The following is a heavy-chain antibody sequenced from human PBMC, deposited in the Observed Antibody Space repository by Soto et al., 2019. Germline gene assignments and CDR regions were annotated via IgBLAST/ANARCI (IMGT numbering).Heavy chain of an antibody. Sequence: SETLSLTCTVSGGSIXSGNYYWSWIRQPPGKGLEWIGYIYYSGSTNYNPSLKSRVTISVDTSKNQFSLKLSSVTAADTAVYYCARHDATYLSSSFDYWGQGTLVTVPQ. D-gene: IGHD6-13*01. J-gene: IGHJ4*02. CDR1: GGSIXSGNYY. CDR2: IYYSGST. CDR3: ARHDATYLSSSFDY. V-gene: IGHV4-61*01.